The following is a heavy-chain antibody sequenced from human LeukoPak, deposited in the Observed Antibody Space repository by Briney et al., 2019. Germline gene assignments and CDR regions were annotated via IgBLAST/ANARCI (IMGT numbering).Heavy chain of an antibody. D-gene: IGHD1-26*01. CDR1: GYSFTKFW. J-gene: IGHJ3*02. Sequence: GGPLKISCKGSGYSFTKFWIGWVRQMPGKGLEGMGIIYPGDSDTKYSPSFQGQVTMSADKSISTAYLQWSSLRASDTAMYYCARRWAYDAFDIWGQGTMVTVSS. V-gene: IGHV5-51*01. CDR3: ARRWAYDAFDI. CDR2: IYPGDSDT.